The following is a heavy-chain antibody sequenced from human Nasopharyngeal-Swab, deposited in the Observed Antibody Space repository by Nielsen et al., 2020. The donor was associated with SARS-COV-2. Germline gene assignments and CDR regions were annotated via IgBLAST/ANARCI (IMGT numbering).Heavy chain of an antibody. J-gene: IGHJ6*02. CDR3: TRGGLYGMDV. D-gene: IGHD3-16*01. CDR2: IKSKTDGGTT. Sequence: GESLKISCAASGFTFSNAWMSWVRQAPGKGLEWVGRIKSKTDGGTTDYAAPVKGRFTISRDDSKNTLYLQMNSLKTEDTAVYYCTRGGLYGMDVWGQGTTVTVSS. CDR1: GFTFSNAW. V-gene: IGHV3-15*01.